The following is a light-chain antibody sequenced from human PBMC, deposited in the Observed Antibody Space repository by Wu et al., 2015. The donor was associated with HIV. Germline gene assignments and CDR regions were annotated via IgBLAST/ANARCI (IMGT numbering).Light chain of an antibody. J-gene: IGKJ1*01. V-gene: IGKV3-15*01. CDR3: QQYNNWPRT. CDR1: QSVSSN. Sequence: EIVMTQSPAILSVSPGERVTLSCRASQSVSSNLAWYQQKPGQGPRLLIYGASTRATGIPARFSGSGSGAEFTLTISSLQSEDFALYYCQQYNNWPRTFGQGTKVEIK. CDR2: GAS.